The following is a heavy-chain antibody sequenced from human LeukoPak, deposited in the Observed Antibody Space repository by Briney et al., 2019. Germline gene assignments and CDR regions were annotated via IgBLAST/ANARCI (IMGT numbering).Heavy chain of an antibody. J-gene: IGHJ6*03. CDR2: IKQDGSEK. D-gene: IGHD5-24*01. Sequence: GGSLRLSCAASGFTFSSYVMSWVRQAPGKGLEWVANIKQDGSEKYYVDSVKGRFTISRDNAKNSLYLQMNSLRAEDTAVYYCARRPGYTTTYRSSNYYYYTDVWGKGTTVTVSS. V-gene: IGHV3-7*01. CDR1: GFTFSSYV. CDR3: ARRPGYTTTYRSSNYYYYTDV.